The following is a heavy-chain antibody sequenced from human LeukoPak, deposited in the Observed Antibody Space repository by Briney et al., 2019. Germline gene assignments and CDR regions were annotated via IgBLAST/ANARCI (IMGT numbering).Heavy chain of an antibody. Sequence: GGSLRLSCAASGFTFSNYAMSWVRQAPGKGLEWVSPISSSSSYIYYADSVKGRFTISRDNAKNSLYLQMNSLRAEDTAVYYCARDWGYYYYYGMDVWGQGTTVTVSS. CDR1: GFTFSNYA. J-gene: IGHJ6*02. D-gene: IGHD3-16*01. CDR3: ARDWGYYYYYGMDV. CDR2: ISSSSSYI. V-gene: IGHV3-21*01.